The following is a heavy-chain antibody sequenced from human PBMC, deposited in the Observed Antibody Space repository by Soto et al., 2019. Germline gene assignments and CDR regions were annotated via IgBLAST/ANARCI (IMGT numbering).Heavy chain of an antibody. D-gene: IGHD3-9*01. J-gene: IGHJ4*02. Sequence: SETLSLTCAVSSGSISSSNWWSWVRQPPGKGLEWIGEINHSGSTNYNPSLKSRVTISVDTSKNQFSLKLSSVTAADTAVYYCAREKRYFDYRHSYYFDYWGQGTLVTVSS. V-gene: IGHV4-4*02. CDR3: AREKRYFDYRHSYYFDY. CDR1: SGSISSSNW. CDR2: INHSGST.